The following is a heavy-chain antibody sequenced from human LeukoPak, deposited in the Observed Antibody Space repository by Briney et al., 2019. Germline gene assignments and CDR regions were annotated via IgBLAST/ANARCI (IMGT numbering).Heavy chain of an antibody. CDR1: GFTVSSNY. J-gene: IGHJ3*02. V-gene: IGHV3-53*04. CDR2: IYSGGST. CDR3: ARAIAVAGDPGAFDI. Sequence: PGGSLRLSCAASGFTVSSNYMSWVRQAPGKGLEWVSVIYSGGSTYYADSVKGRFTISRHNSKNTLCLQMNSLRAEDTAVYYCARAIAVAGDPGAFDIWGQGTMVTVSS. D-gene: IGHD6-19*01.